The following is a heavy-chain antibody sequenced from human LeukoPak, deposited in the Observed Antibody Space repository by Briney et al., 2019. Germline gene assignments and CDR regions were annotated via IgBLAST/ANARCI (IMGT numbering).Heavy chain of an antibody. Sequence: SETLSLTCGVSGYSISSGYKGAGIRRSPGKGLEGIGKIYHSGSAHYNPSLKSRVTISVETSNTQFSLNMYSVTAADTAVYYCARDPRWLTPDCTSTSCYENYFDPWGQGTLVTVSS. D-gene: IGHD2-2*01. CDR1: GYSISSGYK. J-gene: IGHJ5*02. CDR3: ARDPRWLTPDCTSTSCYENYFDP. V-gene: IGHV4-38-2*02. CDR2: IYHSGSA.